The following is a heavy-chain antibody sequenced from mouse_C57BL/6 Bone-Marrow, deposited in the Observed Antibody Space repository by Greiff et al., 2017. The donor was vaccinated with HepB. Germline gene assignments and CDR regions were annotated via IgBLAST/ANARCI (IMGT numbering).Heavy chain of an antibody. Sequence: QVQLQQPGAELVKPGASVKLSCKASGYTFTSYWMQWVKQRPGQGLEWIGEIDPSDSYTNYNQKFKGKATLTVDTSSSTAYMQLSSLTSEDSAVYDCAREDDPAFDYWGQGTTLTVSS. CDR2: IDPSDSYT. J-gene: IGHJ2*01. CDR1: GYTFTSYW. V-gene: IGHV1-50*01. CDR3: AREDDPAFDY. D-gene: IGHD2-3*01.